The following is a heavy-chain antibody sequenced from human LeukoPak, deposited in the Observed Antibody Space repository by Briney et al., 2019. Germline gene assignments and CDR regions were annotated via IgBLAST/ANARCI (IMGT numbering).Heavy chain of an antibody. CDR3: ARDAGDSSGSPSYYMDV. V-gene: IGHV1-2*02. CDR1: GYTFTGYY. J-gene: IGHJ6*03. D-gene: IGHD3-22*01. Sequence: ASVKVSCKASGYTFTGYYLHWVRQAPGQGLEWMGWINPNSGGTNYAQKFQGRVTMTRDTSISTAYMELSRLRSDDTAVYYCARDAGDSSGSPSYYMDVWGKGTTVTVSS. CDR2: INPNSGGT.